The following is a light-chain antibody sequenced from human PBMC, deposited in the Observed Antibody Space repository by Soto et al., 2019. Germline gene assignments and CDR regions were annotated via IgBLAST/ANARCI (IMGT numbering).Light chain of an antibody. V-gene: IGKV3-15*01. CDR2: GAS. Sequence: EIVMTQSPATLSVSPGERATLSCRASQSVRSSSLAWYQQKPGQAPSLLIYGASTRATGIPARFSGSGSGTEFTLTINSLQSEDFAVYYCQQYSNWPLTFGGGTKVDIK. CDR3: QQYSNWPLT. CDR1: QSVRSSS. J-gene: IGKJ4*01.